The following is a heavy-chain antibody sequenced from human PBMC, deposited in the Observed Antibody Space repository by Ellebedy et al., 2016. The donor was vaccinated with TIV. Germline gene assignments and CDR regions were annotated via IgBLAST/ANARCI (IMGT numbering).Heavy chain of an antibody. CDR3: VGLITSGGDIK. D-gene: IGHD3-16*01. Sequence: GESLKISCVASGFTFSSYGMHWVRQAPGKGLEWVAVIWFDGSNKYYADSVKGRFTISRDNSKYTLYLQMNSLRAEDTAVYYCVGLITSGGDIKWGRGTLVTVSS. CDR2: IWFDGSNK. V-gene: IGHV3-33*01. CDR1: GFTFSSYG. J-gene: IGHJ4*02.